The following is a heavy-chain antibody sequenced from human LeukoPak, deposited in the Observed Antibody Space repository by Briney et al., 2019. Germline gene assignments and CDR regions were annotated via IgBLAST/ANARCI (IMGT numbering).Heavy chain of an antibody. V-gene: IGHV2-70*11. CDR1: GFSLSTSGMC. J-gene: IGHJ3*02. D-gene: IGHD3-22*01. CDR3: ARILRYDSSGYYWTANDAFDI. CDR2: IDWGDDK. Sequence: ESGPTLVNPTQTLTLTCTFSGFSLSTSGMCVSWIRQPPGKALEWLARIDWGDDKYYSTSLKTRLTISKDTSKNQVVLTMTNMDPVDTATYYCARILRYDSSGYYWTANDAFDIWGQGTMVTVSS.